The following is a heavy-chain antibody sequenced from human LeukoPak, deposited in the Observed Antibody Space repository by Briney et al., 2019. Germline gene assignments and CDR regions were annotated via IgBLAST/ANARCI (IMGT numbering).Heavy chain of an antibody. D-gene: IGHD3-22*01. CDR2: ISAYNGNT. CDR1: GYTFTSYG. Sequence: GASVKVSCKASGYTFTSYGISWVRQAPGQGLEWMGWISAYNGNTNYAQKLQGRVTMTTDTSTSTAYMELRSLRSDDTAVYYCARDLGYDSRLYYYYYMDVWGKGTTVTVSS. V-gene: IGHV1-18*01. J-gene: IGHJ6*03. CDR3: ARDLGYDSRLYYYYYMDV.